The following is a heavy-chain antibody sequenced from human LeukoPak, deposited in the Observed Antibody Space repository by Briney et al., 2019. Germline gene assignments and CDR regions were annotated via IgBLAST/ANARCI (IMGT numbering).Heavy chain of an antibody. D-gene: IGHD3-10*01. Sequence: SETLSLTCTVSGYSINSAYYWGWIRPPPGKGLEWIGSISHSGRTYYNPSLKSRVTISVEPSKNQFSLKLSSVTAADTAVYYCASSPGVRGVTGYFDYWGQGTLVTVSS. V-gene: IGHV4-38-2*02. CDR3: ASSPGVRGVTGYFDY. J-gene: IGHJ4*02. CDR2: ISHSGRT. CDR1: GYSINSAYY.